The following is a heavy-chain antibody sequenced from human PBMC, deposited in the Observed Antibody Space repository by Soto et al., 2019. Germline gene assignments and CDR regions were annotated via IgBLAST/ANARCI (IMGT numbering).Heavy chain of an antibody. V-gene: IGHV3-74*01. J-gene: IGHJ4*02. D-gene: IGHD6-19*01. CDR3: AREVGSGWYGG. CDR2: IDTDGSST. CDR1: GFTFSSYW. Sequence: QPGGSLRLSCSASGFTFSSYWMHWVRQAPGQGLAWVSRIDTDGSSTSYADSVKGRFTISRDNAKNTLYLQMNSLRVEDMAVYHCAREVGSGWYGGWGQGTRVTVSS.